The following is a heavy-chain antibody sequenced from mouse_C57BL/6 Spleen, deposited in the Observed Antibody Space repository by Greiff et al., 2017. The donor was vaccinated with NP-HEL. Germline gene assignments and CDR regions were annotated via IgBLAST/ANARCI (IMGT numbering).Heavy chain of an antibody. CDR3: TTRGYDGYYY. Sequence: EVQLQQSGAELVRPGASVKLSCTASGFNIKDDYMHWVKQRPEQGLEWIGWIDPENGDTEYASKFQGKATITADTSSNTAYLQLSSLTSEDTAVYYCTTRGYDGYYYWGQGTTLTVSS. D-gene: IGHD2-3*01. CDR2: IDPENGDT. J-gene: IGHJ2*01. V-gene: IGHV14-4*01. CDR1: GFNIKDDY.